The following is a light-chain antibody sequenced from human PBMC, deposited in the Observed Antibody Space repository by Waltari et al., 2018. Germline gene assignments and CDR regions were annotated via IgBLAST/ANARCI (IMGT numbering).Light chain of an antibody. CDR2: GTS. Sequence: CRASQSVTSISLTWYQQKLGQAPRLLIYGTSSRATGIPDRFSGSGSGTDFTLTISRLEPEDFAVYYCQQYDGEVVTFGGRTKVEI. J-gene: IGKJ4*01. CDR3: QQYDGEVVT. V-gene: IGKV3-20*01. CDR1: QSVTSIS.